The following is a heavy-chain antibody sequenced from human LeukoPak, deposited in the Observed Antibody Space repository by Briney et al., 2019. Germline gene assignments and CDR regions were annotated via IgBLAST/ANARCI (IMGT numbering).Heavy chain of an antibody. CDR1: GGSISSGNYY. CDR2: IHYSGTA. D-gene: IGHD5-12*01. CDR3: ARENTGYLQVDY. J-gene: IGHJ4*02. Sequence: SETLSLTCTVSGGSISSGNYYWAWIRQSPGKGLEWIGGIHYSGTAYYNPSLKSRVTLSVDMSKNQFSLMVTSVTAADTAIYYCARENTGYLQVDYWGQGTLVTVSS. V-gene: IGHV4-39*07.